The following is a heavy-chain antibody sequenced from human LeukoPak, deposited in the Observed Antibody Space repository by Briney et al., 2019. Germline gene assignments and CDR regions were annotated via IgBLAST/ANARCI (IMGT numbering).Heavy chain of an antibody. CDR2: IIPIFGTA. Sequence: SVKVSCKASGGTFSSYAISWVRQAPGQGLEWMGGIIPIFGTANYAQKFQGRVTITTDESTSTAYMELSSLRSEDTAVYYCAIPKDPPHPLTYYYDSSGQGLDYWGQGTLVTVSS. CDR3: AIPKDPPHPLTYYYDSSGQGLDY. CDR1: GGTFSSYA. V-gene: IGHV1-69*05. D-gene: IGHD3-22*01. J-gene: IGHJ4*02.